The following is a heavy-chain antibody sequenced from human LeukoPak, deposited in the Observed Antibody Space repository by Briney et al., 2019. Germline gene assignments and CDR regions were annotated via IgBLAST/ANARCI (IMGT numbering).Heavy chain of an antibody. Sequence: QPGGSLRLSCAASGFTLGSYGMHWVRQAPGKGVEWVAVIWYDGSNKYYADSVKGRFTISRDNSKNTLYLQMNSLRAEDTAVYYCAKDSYSSGFNFDYWGQGTLVTVSS. D-gene: IGHD6-19*01. CDR1: GFTLGSYG. CDR3: AKDSYSSGFNFDY. CDR2: IWYDGSNK. V-gene: IGHV3-33*06. J-gene: IGHJ4*02.